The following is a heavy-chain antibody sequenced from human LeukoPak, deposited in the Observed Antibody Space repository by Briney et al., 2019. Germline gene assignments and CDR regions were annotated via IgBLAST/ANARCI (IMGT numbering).Heavy chain of an antibody. D-gene: IGHD1-26*01. CDR1: GYTFTSYD. CDR2: ISAYNGNT. CDR3: ARDRADGSYLPDY. Sequence: ASVKVSCKASGYTFTSYDINWVRQATGQGLEWMGWISAYNGNTNYAQKLQGRVTMTTDTSTSTAYMELRSLRSDDTALYYCARDRADGSYLPDYWGQGTLVTVSS. V-gene: IGHV1-18*01. J-gene: IGHJ4*02.